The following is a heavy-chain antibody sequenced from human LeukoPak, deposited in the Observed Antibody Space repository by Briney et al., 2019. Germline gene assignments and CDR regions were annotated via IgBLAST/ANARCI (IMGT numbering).Heavy chain of an antibody. Sequence: GGSLRLSCAASGFTFSNYGMSWLRQAPGKGLEGVSATTGSGDDAYYADSVHGRFTMSRDNSKSTLYLQMNSLRVEDTALYYGAKESTGSSPDYWGQGTLVTVSS. D-gene: IGHD1-26*01. CDR2: TTGSGDDA. CDR3: AKESTGSSPDY. J-gene: IGHJ4*02. V-gene: IGHV3-23*01. CDR1: GFTFSNYG.